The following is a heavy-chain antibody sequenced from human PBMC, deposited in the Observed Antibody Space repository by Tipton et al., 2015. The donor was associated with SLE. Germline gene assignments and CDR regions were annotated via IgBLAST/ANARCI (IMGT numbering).Heavy chain of an antibody. CDR2: FYYGKST. J-gene: IGHJ5*02. D-gene: IGHD2-15*01. V-gene: IGHV4-39*07. CDR3: ARGTPFYCSDAGCHPECWFDP. Sequence: TLSLTCTVSGGSISRSNFYWAWIRQPPGKGLEWIGSFYYGKSTFYNPSLKSRVSISVDTSTNRLFLNLISVTAADTAVYYCARGTPFYCSDAGCHPECWFDPWGQGTLVTVSS. CDR1: GGSISRSNFY.